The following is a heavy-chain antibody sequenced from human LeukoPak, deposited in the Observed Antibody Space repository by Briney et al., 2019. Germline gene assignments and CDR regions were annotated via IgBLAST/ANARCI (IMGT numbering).Heavy chain of an antibody. D-gene: IGHD3-22*01. V-gene: IGHV4-59*01. CDR2: IYYTGST. CDR1: GGSISSYY. CDR3: ARSYDSMGYYYSGMDV. Sequence: SETLSLTCTVSGGSISSYYWSWIRQPPGKGLEWVGYIYYTGSTNYNPSLKSRVTISVDTSKNQFSLKLSSVTAADTAVYFCARSYDSMGYYYSGMDVWGQATTVTVSS. J-gene: IGHJ6*02.